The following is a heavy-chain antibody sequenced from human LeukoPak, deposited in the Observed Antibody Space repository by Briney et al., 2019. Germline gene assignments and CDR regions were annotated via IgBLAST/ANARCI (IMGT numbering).Heavy chain of an antibody. D-gene: IGHD3-10*01. Sequence: PSGGSLRHSCAASGFTFSSYAMSWLRQAPGKGLEWVSAISGSGGSTYYADSVKGRFTISRDNSKNTLYLQMNSLRAEDTAVYYCAKVLWFGELLPKYYFDYWGQGTLVTVSS. J-gene: IGHJ4*02. CDR3: AKVLWFGELLPKYYFDY. CDR1: GFTFSSYA. CDR2: ISGSGGST. V-gene: IGHV3-23*01.